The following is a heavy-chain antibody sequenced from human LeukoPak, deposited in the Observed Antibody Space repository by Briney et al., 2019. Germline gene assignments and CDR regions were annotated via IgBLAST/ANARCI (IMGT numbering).Heavy chain of an antibody. CDR2: ISYDGSNK. CDR3: AIDPGYISGGHGDHGWSFDY. V-gene: IGHV3-30*03. CDR1: GFTFSSYG. J-gene: IGHJ4*02. D-gene: IGHD4-17*01. Sequence: GGSLRLSCAASGFTFSSYGMHWVRQAPGKGREWVAVISYDGSNKYYADSVKGRFTISRDNSKNTMYLQMNSLRAEDTAVYYCAIDPGYISGGHGDHGWSFDYWGQGTLVTVSS.